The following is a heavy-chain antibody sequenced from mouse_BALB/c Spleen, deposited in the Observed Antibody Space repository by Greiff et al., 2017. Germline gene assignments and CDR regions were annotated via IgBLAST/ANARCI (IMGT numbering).Heavy chain of an antibody. V-gene: IGHV1-14*01. CDR2: INPYNDGT. CDR1: GYTFTSYV. D-gene: IGHD2-10*02. Sequence: EVQLQQSGPELVKPGASVKMSCKASGYTFTSYVMHWVKQKPGQGLEWIGYINPYNDGTKYNEKFKGKATLTSDKSSSTAYMELSSLTSEDSAVYYCARGYGNPWFAYWGQGTLVTVSA. J-gene: IGHJ3*01. CDR3: ARGYGNPWFAY.